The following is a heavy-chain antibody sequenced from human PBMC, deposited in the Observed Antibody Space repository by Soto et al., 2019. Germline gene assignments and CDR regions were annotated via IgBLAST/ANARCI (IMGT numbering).Heavy chain of an antibody. D-gene: IGHD5-12*01. CDR3: ARGRARMATIKSSSYYGMDV. CDR1: GFTFSDYY. J-gene: IGHJ6*02. V-gene: IGHV3-11*01. CDR2: ISSSGSTI. Sequence: VGSLRLSCAASGFTFSDYYMSWIRQAPGKGLEWVSYISSSGSTIYYADSVKGRFTTSRDNAKNSLYLQMNSLRAEDTAVYYCARGRARMATIKSSSYYGMDVWGQGTTVTVSS.